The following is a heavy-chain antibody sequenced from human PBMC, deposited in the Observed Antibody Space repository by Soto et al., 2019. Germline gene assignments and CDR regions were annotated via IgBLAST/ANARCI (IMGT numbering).Heavy chain of an antibody. D-gene: IGHD2-2*01. V-gene: IGHV3-9*01. Sequence: GGSLRLSCAASGFTFDDYAMYWVRQAPGKGLEWVSGISWNSGSIGYADSVKGRFTISRDNSKNSLYLQMNSLRAEDTALYYCAKVLRGYCSSTSCLGDAFDIWGQGTMVTVSS. CDR3: AKVLRGYCSSTSCLGDAFDI. CDR1: GFTFDDYA. CDR2: ISWNSGSI. J-gene: IGHJ3*02.